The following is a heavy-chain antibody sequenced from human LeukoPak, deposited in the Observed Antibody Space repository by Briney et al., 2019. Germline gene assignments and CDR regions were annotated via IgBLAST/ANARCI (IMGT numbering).Heavy chain of an antibody. D-gene: IGHD2-21*02. CDR1: GYNFTSHW. CDR2: IYPGDSDS. V-gene: IGHV5-51*01. CDR3: ARGHHVVVATATWASDAFDL. J-gene: IGHJ3*01. Sequence: GESLKISCKGSGYNFTSHWIGWVRQMPGKGLEWMGIIYPGDSDSRQSPSLRGQATISADKSINTAYLQWNSLKASDTAMYYCARGHHVVVATATWASDAFDLWGQGTMVTVSS.